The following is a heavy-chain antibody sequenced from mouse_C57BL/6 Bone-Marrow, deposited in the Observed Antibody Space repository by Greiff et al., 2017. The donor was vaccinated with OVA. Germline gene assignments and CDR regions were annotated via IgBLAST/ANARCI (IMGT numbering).Heavy chain of an antibody. Sequence: EVKVVESGGGLVQPGGSLSLSCAASGFTFTDYYMSWVRQPPGKALEWLGFIRNKANGYTTEYSASVKGRFTISRDNSQSILYLQMNALRAEDSATYYCARSTVVATDYAMDYWGQGTSVTVSS. J-gene: IGHJ4*01. D-gene: IGHD1-1*01. V-gene: IGHV7-3*01. CDR3: ARSTVVATDYAMDY. CDR1: GFTFTDYY. CDR2: IRNKANGYTT.